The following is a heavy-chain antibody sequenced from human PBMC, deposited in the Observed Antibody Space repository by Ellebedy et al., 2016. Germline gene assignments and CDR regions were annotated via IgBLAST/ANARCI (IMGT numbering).Heavy chain of an antibody. CDR1: GFTFNNSF. J-gene: IGHJ4*02. Sequence: GGSLRLSXAASGFTFNNSFMSWVRQTPGKGLAWVSTISGDGGRSYFADSVKGRFTISRDNSRNTLSLQMNNLRVDDTAIYYCRYGHYSDYWGQGTLDTVAS. CDR2: ISGDGGRS. V-gene: IGHV3-23*01. D-gene: IGHD4-17*01. CDR3: RYGHYSDY.